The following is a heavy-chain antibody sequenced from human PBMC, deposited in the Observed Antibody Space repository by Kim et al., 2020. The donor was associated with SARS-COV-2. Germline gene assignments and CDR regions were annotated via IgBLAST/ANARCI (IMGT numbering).Heavy chain of an antibody. J-gene: IGHJ4*01. Sequence: SETLSLTCTVSGGSVSSYYWSWIRQTPEKGLEWIGNIYNSGSTKYSPFLKSRVTISVDTSKNQFSLKLTSVTAADTAVFYCARHRGGGLDWSSYYYFDN. D-gene: IGHD3-9*01. V-gene: IGHV4-59*08. CDR1: GGSVSSYY. CDR3: ARHRGGGLDWSSYYYFDN. CDR2: IYNSGST.